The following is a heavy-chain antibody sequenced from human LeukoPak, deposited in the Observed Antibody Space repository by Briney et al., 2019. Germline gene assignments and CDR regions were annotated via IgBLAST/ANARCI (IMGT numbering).Heavy chain of an antibody. Sequence: GGSLRLSCAASGFTFSSYWMSWVRQAPGKGLEWVANIKQDGSEKYYVDSVKGRFTISRDNAKNSLYLQMDSLRAEDTAVYYCARDKIVGATNFDYWGQGTLVTVSS. D-gene: IGHD1-26*01. CDR3: ARDKIVGATNFDY. J-gene: IGHJ4*02. CDR1: GFTFSSYW. V-gene: IGHV3-7*01. CDR2: IKQDGSEK.